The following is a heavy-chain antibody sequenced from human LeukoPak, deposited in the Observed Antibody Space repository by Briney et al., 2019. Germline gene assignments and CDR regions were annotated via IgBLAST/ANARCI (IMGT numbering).Heavy chain of an antibody. CDR2: IYTSGST. CDR1: GGSISSGSYY. J-gene: IGHJ5*02. Sequence: PSETLSLTCTVSGGSISSGSYYWSWIRQPAGKGLEWIGRIYTSGSTNYNPSLKSRVTISVDTSKNQFSLKLSSVTAADTAVYYCARGSTVTAFDPWGQGTLVTVSS. CDR3: ARGSTVTAFDP. D-gene: IGHD4-17*01. V-gene: IGHV4-61*02.